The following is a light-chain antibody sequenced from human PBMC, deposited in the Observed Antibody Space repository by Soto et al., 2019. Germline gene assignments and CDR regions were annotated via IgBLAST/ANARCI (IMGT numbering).Light chain of an antibody. CDR1: SSDVGGYDY. CDR2: DVS. CDR3: SSYAGTHIV. Sequence: QCVLTQPPSASGAPGQSGAISCTGTSSDVGGYDYVSWYQQYPGKAPKLMIYDVSKRPSGVPDRFPGSKSGNTASLTVSGLQAEDEADYYCSSYAGTHIVFGTGPKVTVL. V-gene: IGLV2-8*01. J-gene: IGLJ1*01.